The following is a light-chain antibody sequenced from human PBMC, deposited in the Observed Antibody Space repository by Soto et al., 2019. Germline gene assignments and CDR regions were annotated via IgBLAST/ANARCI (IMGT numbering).Light chain of an antibody. CDR2: AAS. J-gene: IGKJ4*01. CDR1: QSISSY. V-gene: IGKV1-39*01. CDR3: QHSYSTPLT. Sequence: DIQMTQSPSSLSASVGDRVTITCRARQSISSYLNWYQQKPGKAPKLLIYAASSLQSGVPSRFSGSGSGTDFTLTISSLQPEDFATYYCQHSYSTPLTFGGGTKVEIK.